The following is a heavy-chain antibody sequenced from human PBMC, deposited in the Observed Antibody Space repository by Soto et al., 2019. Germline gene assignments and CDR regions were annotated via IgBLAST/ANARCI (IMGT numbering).Heavy chain of an antibody. CDR3: ARSADFWSGYYTNYYYGMDV. D-gene: IGHD3-3*01. V-gene: IGHV1-69*13. J-gene: IGHJ6*02. CDR1: GYTFTSYG. Sequence: SVKVSCKASGYTFTSYGISWVRQAPGQGLEWMGGIIPIFGTANYAQKFQGRVTITADESTSTAYMELSSLRSEDTAVYYCARSADFWSGYYTNYYYGMDVWGQGTTVTVSS. CDR2: IIPIFGTA.